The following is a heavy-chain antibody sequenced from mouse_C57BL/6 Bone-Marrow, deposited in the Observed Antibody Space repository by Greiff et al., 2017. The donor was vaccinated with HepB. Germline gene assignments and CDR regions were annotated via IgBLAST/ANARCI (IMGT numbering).Heavy chain of an antibody. J-gene: IGHJ2*01. Sequence: EVQLVESGGGLVQPGGSLSLSCAASGFTFTDYYMSWVRQPPGKALEWLGFIRNKANGYTTEYSASVKGRFTISRDNSQNILYLQMNALRAEDSATYYCARTGYYFDYWGQGTTLTVSS. CDR3: ARTGYYFDY. D-gene: IGHD2-2*01. CDR2: IRNKANGYTT. CDR1: GFTFTDYY. V-gene: IGHV7-3*01.